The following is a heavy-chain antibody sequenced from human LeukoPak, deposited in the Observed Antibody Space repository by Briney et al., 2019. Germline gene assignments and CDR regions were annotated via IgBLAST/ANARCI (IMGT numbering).Heavy chain of an antibody. V-gene: IGHV1-2*02. CDR3: ARDLTGYSTGWYIKYYFDY. CDR2: INPNTGGT. J-gene: IGHJ4*02. D-gene: IGHD6-19*01. CDR1: GYTFTGYY. Sequence: ASVRVSCKASGYTFTGYYMHWVRQAPGQGLEWMGWINPNTGGTNYAQKFQGRVTMTRDTSSSTAYMELSRLRSDDTAVYYCARDLTGYSTGWYIKYYFDYWGQGTLVTVSS.